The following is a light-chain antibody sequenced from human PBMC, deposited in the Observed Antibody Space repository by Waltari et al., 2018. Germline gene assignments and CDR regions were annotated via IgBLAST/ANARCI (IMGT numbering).Light chain of an antibody. CDR2: QDN. CDR3: QAWHTSTFVL. V-gene: IGLV3-1*01. Sequence: SFQLTQTPSVSVSPGETASISCSGETCGDKYVSWYQHKPGQSPVLLIYQDNMRPSGIPERFSGSNSGNTATLTISGTQAMDEADYYCQAWHTSTFVLFGGGTKLTVL. J-gene: IGLJ2*01. CDR1: TCGDKY.